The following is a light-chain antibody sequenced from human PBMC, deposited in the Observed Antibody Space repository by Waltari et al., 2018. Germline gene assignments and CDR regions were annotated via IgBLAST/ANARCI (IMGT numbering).Light chain of an antibody. Sequence: QSALTQPRSVSGSPGPSVTIPCTGTCSDVAGFHYVSWYQQHPDKAPKLIIYDINKRPSGVPDRFSGSKSGNTASLTISGLQAEDEADYYCCSYVGSNIYWVFGGGTKLTVL. CDR2: DIN. V-gene: IGLV2-11*01. CDR1: CSDVAGFHY. CDR3: CSYVGSNIYWV. J-gene: IGLJ3*02.